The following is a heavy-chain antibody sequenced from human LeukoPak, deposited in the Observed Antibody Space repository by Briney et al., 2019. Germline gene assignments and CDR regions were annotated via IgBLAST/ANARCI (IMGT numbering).Heavy chain of an antibody. D-gene: IGHD5-12*01. CDR2: IWYDGSNK. V-gene: IGHV3-33*01. CDR3: ARDHRQRGSSFDY. CDR1: GFTFSSYG. Sequence: AGGSLRPSCAASGFTFSSYGMHWVRQAPGKGLEWVAVIWYDGSNKYYADSVKGRFTISRDNSKNTLYLQMNSLRAEDTAVYYCARDHRQRGSSFDYWGQGTLVTVSS. J-gene: IGHJ4*02.